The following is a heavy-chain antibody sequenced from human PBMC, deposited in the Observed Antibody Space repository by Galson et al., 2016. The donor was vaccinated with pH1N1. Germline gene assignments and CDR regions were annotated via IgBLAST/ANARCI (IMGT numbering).Heavy chain of an antibody. D-gene: IGHD6-25*01. Sequence: SLRLSCAASGSTFSTYWMTWVRQAPGKGLEWVANINQDGRVKYYVDSVKGRFTISRDNDKNSVSLQMNSLRAEDTAVYYCARAIAAADSYWGQGTLVTVSS. CDR2: INQDGRVK. J-gene: IGHJ4*02. CDR1: GSTFSTYW. V-gene: IGHV3-7*01. CDR3: ARAIAAADSY.